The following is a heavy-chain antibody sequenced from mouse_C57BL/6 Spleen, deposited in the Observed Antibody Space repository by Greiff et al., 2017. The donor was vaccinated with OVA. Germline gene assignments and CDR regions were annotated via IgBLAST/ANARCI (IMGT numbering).Heavy chain of an antibody. D-gene: IGHD1-3*01. J-gene: IGHJ1*03. Sequence: DVMLVESGGDLVKPGGSLKLSCAASGFTFSSYGMSWVRQTPDKRLEWVATISSGGSYTYYPDSVKGRFTISRDNAKNTLYLQISSLKSEDTAMYYCARHESNYGYFDVWGKGTTVTVSS. V-gene: IGHV5-6*02. CDR1: GFTFSSYG. CDR2: ISSGGSYT. CDR3: ARHESNYGYFDV.